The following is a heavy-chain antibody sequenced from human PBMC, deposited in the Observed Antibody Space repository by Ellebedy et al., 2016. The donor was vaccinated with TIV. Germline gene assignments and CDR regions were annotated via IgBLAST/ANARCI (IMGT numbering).Heavy chain of an antibody. CDR2: ISGSGGST. Sequence: GESLKISCAGSEFTFSIYAMNWVRQAPGKGLEWISAISGSGGSTYYADSVRGRFTISRDNSKNTLYLQMNTLRAEDTAVYYCAKDFNPDTAMVYGMDVWGQGTTVTVSS. CDR1: EFTFSIYA. V-gene: IGHV3-23*01. J-gene: IGHJ6*02. CDR3: AKDFNPDTAMVYGMDV. D-gene: IGHD5-18*01.